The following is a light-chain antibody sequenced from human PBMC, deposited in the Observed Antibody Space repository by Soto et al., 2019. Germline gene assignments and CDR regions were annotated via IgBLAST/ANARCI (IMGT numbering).Light chain of an antibody. Sequence: DIHMTHSPSSLSASVLDIVTITFLASQTITYYVNWYLQIPGGAPKLLIYAASNLQSGVPSRFSGSGSGTDFTLTISSLQLEDLATYYCQQSFAIPKTFGQGTKVDIK. CDR3: QQSFAIPKT. V-gene: IGKV1-39*01. CDR2: AAS. CDR1: QTITYY. J-gene: IGKJ2*01.